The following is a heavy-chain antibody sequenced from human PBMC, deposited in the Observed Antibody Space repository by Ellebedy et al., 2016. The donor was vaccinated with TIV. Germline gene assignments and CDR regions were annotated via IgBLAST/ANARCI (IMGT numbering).Heavy chain of an antibody. V-gene: IGHV4-30-4*01. CDR2: IYYSGST. Sequence: MPSETLSLTCTVSGGSISSGDYYWSWIRQPPGKGLEWIGYIYYSGSTYYNPSLKSRVTISVDTSKNQFSLKLSSVTAADTAVYYCARGLGYCSGGSCYIDAFDIWGQGTMVTVSS. CDR1: GGSISSGDYY. J-gene: IGHJ3*02. CDR3: ARGLGYCSGGSCYIDAFDI. D-gene: IGHD2-15*01.